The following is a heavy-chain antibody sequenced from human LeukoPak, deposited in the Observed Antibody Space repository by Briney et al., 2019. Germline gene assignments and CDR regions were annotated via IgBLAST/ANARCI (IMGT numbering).Heavy chain of an antibody. CDR3: ARRRPAVGGMDV. Sequence: SQTLSLTCTVSGDSLSSVDSYWSWIRQHPGKGLEWIGFIYHDGTTYLNPSLNSRLTISRDTSKSQFSLRLNFLTAADTAVYYCARRRPAVGGMDVWGQGTTVTVSS. CDR2: IYHDGTT. CDR1: GDSLSSVDSY. D-gene: IGHD1-1*01. V-gene: IGHV4-31*03. J-gene: IGHJ6*02.